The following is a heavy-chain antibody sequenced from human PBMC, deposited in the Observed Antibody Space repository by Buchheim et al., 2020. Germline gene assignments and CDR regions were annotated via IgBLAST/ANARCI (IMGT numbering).Heavy chain of an antibody. D-gene: IGHD3-10*01. CDR3: ARDPLITLSGSFFGY. CDR2: IIPMSGTT. CDR1: GNTFSTYA. J-gene: IGHJ4*02. V-gene: IGHV1-69*01. Sequence: QVHLVQSGAEVRKFGSSVKVSCRASGNTFSTYAIMWVRQAPGQGLEWMGGIIPMSGTTIHAHNFKDRVTITADASTNTVYLGLSSLGSEDTAMYYCARDPLITLSGSFFGYWGQGTL.